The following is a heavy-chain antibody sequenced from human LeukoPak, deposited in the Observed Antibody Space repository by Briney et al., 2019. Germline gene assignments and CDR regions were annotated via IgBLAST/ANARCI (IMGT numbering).Heavy chain of an antibody. CDR2: IKEDGGVK. CDR3: ARTAYCGDGCYYYFDY. V-gene: IGHV3-7*01. CDR1: GFTFSSHW. Sequence: PGESLRLSCAASGFTFSSHWMSWVRQAPGKGLEWVANIKEDGGVKYYVASVRGRFTISRDNAKNSLTLQMNSLRAEDTAVYFCARTAYCGDGCYYYFDYRGQGTLVTVSS. J-gene: IGHJ4*02. D-gene: IGHD2-21*02.